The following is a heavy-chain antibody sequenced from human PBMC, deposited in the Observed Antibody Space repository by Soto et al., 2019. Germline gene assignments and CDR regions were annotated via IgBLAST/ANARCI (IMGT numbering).Heavy chain of an antibody. CDR2: INHSGST. CDR3: ARWRVAARPLNAFDI. J-gene: IGHJ3*02. Sequence: SETLSLTCAVYGGSFSGYYWSWIRQPPGKGLEWIGGINHSGSTNYNPSLKSRVTISVDTSKNQFSLKLSSVTAADTAVYYCARWRVAARPLNAFDIWGQGTMVTVSS. V-gene: IGHV4-34*01. D-gene: IGHD6-6*01. CDR1: GGSFSGYY.